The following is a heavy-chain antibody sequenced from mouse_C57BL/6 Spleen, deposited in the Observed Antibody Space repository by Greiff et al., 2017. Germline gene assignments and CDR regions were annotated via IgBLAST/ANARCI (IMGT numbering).Heavy chain of an antibody. Sequence: VQGVESGAELVRPGASVTLSCKASGYTFTDYEMHWVKQTPVHGLEWIGAIDPETGGTAYNQKFKGKAILTADKSSSTAYMELRSLTSEDSAVYYCTAYCGSSFWYAYWGQGTLVTVSA. CDR3: TAYCGSSFWYAY. CDR2: IDPETGGT. CDR1: GYTFTDYE. J-gene: IGHJ3*01. V-gene: IGHV1-15*01. D-gene: IGHD1-1*01.